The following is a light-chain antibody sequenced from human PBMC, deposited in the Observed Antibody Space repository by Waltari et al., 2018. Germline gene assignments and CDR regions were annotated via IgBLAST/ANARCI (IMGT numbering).Light chain of an antibody. CDR1: QDIRND. Sequence: DIQMTQSPSSLSASIGDRVTISCRASQDIRNDLGWFQQKPGEAPWRLVYGASMLETGVPSRFSGSGSGTDFSLTIGSLQPEDFATYYCLQHKHYPFTFGPGTKVDVK. V-gene: IGKV1-17*01. J-gene: IGKJ3*01. CDR3: LQHKHYPFT. CDR2: GAS.